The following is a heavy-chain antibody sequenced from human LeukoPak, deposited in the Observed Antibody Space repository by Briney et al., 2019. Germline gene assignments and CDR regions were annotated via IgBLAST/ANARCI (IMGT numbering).Heavy chain of an antibody. CDR2: INPSGGNT. CDR1: GYSFSDYH. CDR3: ARRSQSDYSDY. Sequence: GASVKVSCKTSGYSFSDYHIHWVRQAPGQGLEWMGIINPSGGNTNYAQKFQGRVTMTRDMSASTVYMELSSLRSEDTAVYYCARRSQSDYSDYWGQGTLVTVSS. V-gene: IGHV1-46*01. J-gene: IGHJ4*02. D-gene: IGHD3-3*01.